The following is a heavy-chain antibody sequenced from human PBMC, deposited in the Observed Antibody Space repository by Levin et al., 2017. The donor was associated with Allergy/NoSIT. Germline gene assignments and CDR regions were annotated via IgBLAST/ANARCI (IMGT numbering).Heavy chain of an antibody. V-gene: IGHV4-39*01. CDR1: GGSISSSSYY. CDR2: IYYSGST. J-gene: IGHJ5*02. Sequence: SETLSLTCTVSGGSISSSSYYWGWIRQPPGKGLEWIGSIYYSGSTYYNPSLKSRVTISVDTSKNQFSLKLSSVTAADTAVYYCARQAADGGWFDPWGQGTLVTVSS. CDR3: ARQAADGGWFDP. D-gene: IGHD6-25*01.